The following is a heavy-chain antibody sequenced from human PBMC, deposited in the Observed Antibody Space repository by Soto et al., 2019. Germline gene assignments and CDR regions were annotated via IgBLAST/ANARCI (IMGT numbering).Heavy chain of an antibody. CDR1: GFSFRDYY. D-gene: IGHD3-22*01. CDR3: ARDRLPMVVVVMGWFDT. V-gene: IGHV3-11*01. CDR2: ISGSGNTI. Sequence: GGSLRLSCAASGFSFRDYYMSWIRQAPGKGLEWISYISGSGNTIYYADSVKGRFIISRDNAKNSLFLQMNSLRADDTAVYYCARDRLPMVVVVMGWFDTWGQGTLFTVSS. J-gene: IGHJ5*02.